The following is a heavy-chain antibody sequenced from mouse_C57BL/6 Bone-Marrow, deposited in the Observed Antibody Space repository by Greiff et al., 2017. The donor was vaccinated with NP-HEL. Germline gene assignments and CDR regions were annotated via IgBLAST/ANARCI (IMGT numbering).Heavy chain of an antibody. V-gene: IGHV5-6*01. J-gene: IGHJ4*01. D-gene: IGHD2-4*01. CDR2: ISSGGSYT. CDR1: GFTFSSYG. CDR3: ARPLYYDYEGYAMDY. Sequence: DVHLVESGGDLVKPGGSLKLSCAASGFTFSSYGMSWVRQTPDKRLEWVATISSGGSYTYYPDSVKGRFTISRDNAKNTLYLQMSSLKSEDTAMYYCARPLYYDYEGYAMDYWGQGTSVTVSS.